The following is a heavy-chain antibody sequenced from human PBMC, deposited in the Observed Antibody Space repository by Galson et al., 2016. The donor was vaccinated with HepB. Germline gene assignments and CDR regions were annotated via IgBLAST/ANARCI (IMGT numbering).Heavy chain of an antibody. Sequence: TLSLTCTVSSGSVSSGGYYWSWVRQSPGKGLEWIGYIHYSGSTYYNPSLESRVSISVDTSKNQFSLKLSSVTAADTAVYYCARDKNARGYSYGHFDYWGQGALVTVSS. CDR2: IHYSGST. D-gene: IGHD5-18*01. CDR3: ARDKNARGYSYGHFDY. CDR1: SGSVSSGGYY. J-gene: IGHJ4*02. V-gene: IGHV4-31*03.